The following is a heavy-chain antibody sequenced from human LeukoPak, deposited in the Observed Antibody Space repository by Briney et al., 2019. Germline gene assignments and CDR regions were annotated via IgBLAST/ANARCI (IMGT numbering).Heavy chain of an antibody. Sequence: ASVKVSCKASGYTFTGYYMHWVRQAPGQGLEWMGWLNPNSGGTNYAQKFQGRVTMTRDTSISTAYMELSRLRSDDTAVYYCAREYCSGGSCYSGLFDYWGQGTLVTASS. CDR2: LNPNSGGT. V-gene: IGHV1-2*02. J-gene: IGHJ4*02. D-gene: IGHD2-15*01. CDR1: GYTFTGYY. CDR3: AREYCSGGSCYSGLFDY.